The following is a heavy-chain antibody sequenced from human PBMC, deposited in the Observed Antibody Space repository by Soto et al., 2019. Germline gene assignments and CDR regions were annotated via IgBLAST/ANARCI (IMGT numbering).Heavy chain of an antibody. D-gene: IGHD2-15*01. CDR3: ARAAPDWGYPYYYYGMDV. CDR2: INHSGST. J-gene: IGHJ6*02. V-gene: IGHV4-34*01. Sequence: PSETLSLTCAVYGGSFSGYYWSWIRQPPGKGLEWIGEINHSGSTNYNPSLKSRVTISVDTSKNQFSLKLSSVTAADTAVYYCARAAPDWGYPYYYYGMDVWGQGTTVTVSS. CDR1: GGSFSGYY.